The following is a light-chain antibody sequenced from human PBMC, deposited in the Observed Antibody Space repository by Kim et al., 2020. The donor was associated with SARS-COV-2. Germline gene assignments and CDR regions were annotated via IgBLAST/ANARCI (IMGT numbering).Light chain of an antibody. V-gene: IGLV3-1*01. Sequence: SVAPGQTDSIACAGDKLGDKYACWYQQKPGQSPVLVIYQDNKRPSGIPERFSGSNSGNTDTLTISGTQAMDEADYYCQAWDSTTVVFGGGTQLTVL. CDR2: QDN. J-gene: IGLJ2*01. CDR1: KLGDKY. CDR3: QAWDSTTVV.